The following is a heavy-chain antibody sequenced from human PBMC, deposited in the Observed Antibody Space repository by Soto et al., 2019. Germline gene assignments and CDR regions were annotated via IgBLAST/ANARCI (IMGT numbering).Heavy chain of an antibody. CDR1: GYSFTSYW. D-gene: IGHD6-6*01. CDR2: IDPSDSYT. J-gene: IGHJ6*02. CDR3: ARDEYSSSYYGMDV. V-gene: IGHV5-10-1*01. Sequence: PGDSLTISCKGSGYSFTSYWISWVRQMPGKGLEWMGRIDPSDSYTNYSPSFQGHVTISADKSISTAYLQWSSLKASDTAMYYCARDEYSSSYYGMDVWGQGTTVKVSS.